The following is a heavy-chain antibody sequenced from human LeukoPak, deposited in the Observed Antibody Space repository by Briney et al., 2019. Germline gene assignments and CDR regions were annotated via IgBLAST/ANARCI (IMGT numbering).Heavy chain of an antibody. Sequence: GGSLRLSCAALEFTFSTYAMHWVRQAPRKGLEWVSAISGPGISTYYTDSVKGRFTISRDNSNNTLFLQMNSLRAEDTAVYYCAKGHCGGDCYLFDYWGQGTLVTVSS. CDR3: AKGHCGGDCYLFDY. CDR2: ISGPGIST. D-gene: IGHD2-21*01. CDR1: EFTFSTYA. V-gene: IGHV3-23*01. J-gene: IGHJ4*02.